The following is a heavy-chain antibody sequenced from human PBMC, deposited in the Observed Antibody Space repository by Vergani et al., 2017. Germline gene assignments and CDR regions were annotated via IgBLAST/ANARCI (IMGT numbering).Heavy chain of an antibody. V-gene: IGHV3-30*18. Sequence: VQLVESGGGVVQPGRSLRLSCAASGFTFSSYGMHWVRQAPGKGLEWVAVISYDGSNKYYADSVKGRFTISRDNSKNTLYLQMNSLRAEDTAVYYCAKDLRYSSGWYGDYWGQGTLVTVSS. D-gene: IGHD6-19*01. CDR3: AKDLRYSSGWYGDY. CDR2: ISYDGSNK. CDR1: GFTFSSYG. J-gene: IGHJ4*02.